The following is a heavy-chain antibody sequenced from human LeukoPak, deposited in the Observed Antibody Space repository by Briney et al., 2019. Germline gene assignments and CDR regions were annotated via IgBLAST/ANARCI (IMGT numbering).Heavy chain of an antibody. CDR2: INHSGST. CDR3: ARGDGYDYNY. J-gene: IGHJ4*02. Sequence: SETLSLTCAVYGGSFSGYYWSWIRQPPGKGLEWIGEINHSGSTNYNPSLKSRVTISVDTSKNQFSLKLSSVTAADTAVYYCARGDGYDYNYWGQGTLVTVSS. V-gene: IGHV4-34*01. D-gene: IGHD5-12*01. CDR1: GGSFSGYY.